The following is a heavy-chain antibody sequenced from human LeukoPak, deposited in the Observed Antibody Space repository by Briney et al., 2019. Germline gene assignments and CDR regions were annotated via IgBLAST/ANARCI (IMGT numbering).Heavy chain of an antibody. Sequence: GGSLRLSCAASGFTFSSYSMNWVRQAPGKGLEWVSSISSSSSYIYYADSVKGRFTISRDNAKNSLYLQMNSLRAEDTAVYYCARNLVDYYGSGSFYYFDYWGQGTLVTVSS. CDR2: ISSSSSYI. J-gene: IGHJ4*02. V-gene: IGHV3-21*01. CDR1: GFTFSSYS. CDR3: ARNLVDYYGSGSFYYFDY. D-gene: IGHD3-10*01.